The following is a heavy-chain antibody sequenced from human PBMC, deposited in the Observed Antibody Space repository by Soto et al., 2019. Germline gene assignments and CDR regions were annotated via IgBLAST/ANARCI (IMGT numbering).Heavy chain of an antibody. J-gene: IGHJ4*02. CDR1: GFTFSSYS. Sequence: EVQLVESGGGLVKPGGSLRLSCAASGFTFSSYSMNWVHQAPGKELEWVSSISSSSSYIYYADSVKGRFTISRDNAKNSLYLQMNSLRAEDTAVYYSARDLDVGNSGDFDSWGQVTLVTVSS. D-gene: IGHD3-3*01. CDR3: ARDLDVGNSGDFDS. CDR2: ISSSSSYI. V-gene: IGHV3-21*01.